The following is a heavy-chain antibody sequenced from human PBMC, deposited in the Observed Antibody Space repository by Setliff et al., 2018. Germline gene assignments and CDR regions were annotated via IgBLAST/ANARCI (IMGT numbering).Heavy chain of an antibody. CDR1: GASINSHY. CDR2: FFYSGDS. Sequence: PSETLSLTCTVSGASINSHYWSWIRQPPGKGLGWIGLFFYSGDSRYNPTLKSRVTMSVDASRNQFSLKLSSVTAADTAIYYCARVSDFWSGPAPFDHWSQGTLVTVSS. J-gene: IGHJ4*02. V-gene: IGHV4-59*11. CDR3: ARVSDFWSGPAPFDH. D-gene: IGHD3-3*01.